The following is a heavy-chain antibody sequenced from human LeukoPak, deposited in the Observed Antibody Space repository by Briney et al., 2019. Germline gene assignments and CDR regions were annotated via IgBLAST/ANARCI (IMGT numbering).Heavy chain of an antibody. Sequence: GGSLRLSCAASGFTFDDYAMHWVRQAPGKGLEWVSLISGDGGSTYYADSVKGRFTISRDNSKNSLYLQMNSLRTEDTALYYCAKDHKTGGSGSYNHYGMDVWGQGTTVTVSS. CDR2: ISGDGGST. J-gene: IGHJ6*02. CDR3: AKDHKTGGSGSYNHYGMDV. D-gene: IGHD3-10*01. V-gene: IGHV3-43*02. CDR1: GFTFDDYA.